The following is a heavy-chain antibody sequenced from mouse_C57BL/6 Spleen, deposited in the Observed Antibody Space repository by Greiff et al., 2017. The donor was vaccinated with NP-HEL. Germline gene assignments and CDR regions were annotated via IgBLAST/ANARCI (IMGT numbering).Heavy chain of an antibody. V-gene: IGHV5-17*01. J-gene: IGHJ4*01. D-gene: IGHD1-1*01. CDR1: GFTFSDYG. CDR3: ARLRSGYAMDY. Sequence: DVQLVESGGGLVKPGGSLKLSCAASGFTFSDYGMHWVRQAPEKGLEWVAYISSGSSTIYYADTVKGRFTISRDNAKNTLFLQMTSLRSEDTAMYYCARLRSGYAMDYWGQGTSVTVSS. CDR2: ISSGSSTI.